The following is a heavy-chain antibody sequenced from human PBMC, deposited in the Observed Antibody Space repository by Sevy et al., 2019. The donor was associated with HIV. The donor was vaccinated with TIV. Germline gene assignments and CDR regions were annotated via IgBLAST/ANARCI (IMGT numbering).Heavy chain of an antibody. Sequence: SETLSLTCTVSGGSVSSGSYYWSWIRQPPGKGREWIGYIYYSGSTNYNPSLKSRVTISVDTSKNQFSLKLSSVTAADTAVYYCAREVVVVAAPVYFDYWGQGTLVTVSS. J-gene: IGHJ4*02. CDR2: IYYSGST. CDR1: GGSVSSGSYY. CDR3: AREVVVVAAPVYFDY. D-gene: IGHD2-15*01. V-gene: IGHV4-61*01.